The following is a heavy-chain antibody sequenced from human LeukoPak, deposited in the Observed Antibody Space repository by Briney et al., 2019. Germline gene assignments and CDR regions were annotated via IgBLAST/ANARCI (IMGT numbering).Heavy chain of an antibody. J-gene: IGHJ6*02. D-gene: IGHD4-23*01. V-gene: IGHV3-30-3*01. CDR3: ARDLVEFNLLKVVTPNYYYGMDV. CDR1: GFTFSSYA. Sequence: PGGSLRLSCAASGFTFSSYAMHWVRQAPGKGLEWVAVISYDGSNKYYADSVKGRFTISRDNSKNTLYLQMNSLRAEDTAVYYCARDLVEFNLLKVVTPNYYYGMDVWGQGTTVTVSS. CDR2: ISYDGSNK.